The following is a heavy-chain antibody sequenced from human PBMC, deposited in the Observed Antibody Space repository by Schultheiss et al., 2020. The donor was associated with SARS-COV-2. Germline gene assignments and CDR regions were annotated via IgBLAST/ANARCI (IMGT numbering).Heavy chain of an antibody. Sequence: GGSLRLSCAASGFNFRTYAMHWVRQAPGKGLEWVAVIWYDGSNKYYGDSVKGRFTISRDNSKNTLYLQMNSLGAEDTAVYYCARDQSVYYYYGMDVWGQGTTVTVAS. J-gene: IGHJ6*02. CDR2: IWYDGSNK. CDR1: GFNFRTYA. V-gene: IGHV3-30*04. CDR3: ARDQSVYYYYGMDV.